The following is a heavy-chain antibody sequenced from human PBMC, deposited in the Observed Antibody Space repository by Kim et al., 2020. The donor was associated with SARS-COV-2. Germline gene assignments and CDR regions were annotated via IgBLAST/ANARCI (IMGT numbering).Heavy chain of an antibody. CDR2: IWYDGSNK. CDR1: GFTFSSYG. CDR3: ARSGSGNGMDV. V-gene: IGHV3-33*01. J-gene: IGHJ6*02. D-gene: IGHD3-10*01. Sequence: GGYLRLSCAASGFTFSSYGMHWVRQAPGKGLEWVAVIWYDGSNKYYADSVKGRFTISRDNSKNTLYLQMNSLRAEDTAVYYCARSGSGNGMDVWGQGTTVTVSS.